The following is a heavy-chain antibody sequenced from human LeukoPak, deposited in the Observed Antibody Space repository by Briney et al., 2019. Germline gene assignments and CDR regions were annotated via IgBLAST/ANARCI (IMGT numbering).Heavy chain of an antibody. D-gene: IGHD3-9*01. J-gene: IGHJ4*02. CDR2: ITGGGDTT. Sequence: GGSLRLSCAASGFTFSSYAMTWVRQAPGKGLEWVSAITGGGDTTYYADSVKGRFTISRDNSKNTLYLQMNNLRAEDTAIYYCAKAANYDILTGYYLDYWAREPWSPSPQ. CDR1: GFTFSSYA. CDR3: AKAANYDILTGYYLDY. V-gene: IGHV3-23*01.